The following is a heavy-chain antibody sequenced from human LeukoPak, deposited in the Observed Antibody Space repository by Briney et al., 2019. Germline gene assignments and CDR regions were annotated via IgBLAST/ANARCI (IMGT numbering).Heavy chain of an antibody. Sequence: GGSLRLSCAASGFTFSSYAMHWVRQAPGKGLEWVAVISYDGSNKYYADSVKGRFTISRDNSKNTLYLQMNSLTAEDTAVYYCAKIPRYCSSTSCFGYWGQGTLVTVSS. D-gene: IGHD2-2*01. V-gene: IGHV3-30*04. CDR3: AKIPRYCSSTSCFGY. CDR1: GFTFSSYA. CDR2: ISYDGSNK. J-gene: IGHJ4*02.